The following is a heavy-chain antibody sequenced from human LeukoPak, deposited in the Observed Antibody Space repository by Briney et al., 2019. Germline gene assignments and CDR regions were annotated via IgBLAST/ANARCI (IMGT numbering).Heavy chain of an antibody. CDR1: GFTFSSYA. CDR3: AKAAGGSGSYLLPFDY. CDR2: ISGSGGST. Sequence: GGSLRLSCAASGFTFSSYAMSWVRQAPGKGLEWVSAISGSGGSTYYADSVKGRFTISRDNSKNTLYLQMNSLRAEDTAVYYCAKAAGGSGSYLLPFDYWGQGTLVTVSS. D-gene: IGHD3-10*01. V-gene: IGHV3-23*01. J-gene: IGHJ4*02.